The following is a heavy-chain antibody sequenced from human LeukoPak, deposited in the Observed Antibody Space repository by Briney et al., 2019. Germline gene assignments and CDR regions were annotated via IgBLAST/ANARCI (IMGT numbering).Heavy chain of an antibody. Sequence: GGSLRLSCAASGFTFDDYGMSWVRQAPGKGLEWVSGINWNGGSTGYADPVKGRFTIFRDNAKNSLYLQMNSLRAEDTALYYCARDQLYYYGPGSYHPKNYGMDVWGQGTTVTVTS. CDR3: ARDQLYYYGPGSYHPKNYGMDV. D-gene: IGHD3-10*01. CDR1: GFTFDDYG. CDR2: INWNGGST. J-gene: IGHJ6*02. V-gene: IGHV3-20*04.